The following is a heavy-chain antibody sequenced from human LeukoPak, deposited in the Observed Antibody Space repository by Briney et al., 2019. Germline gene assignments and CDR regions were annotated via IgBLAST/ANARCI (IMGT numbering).Heavy chain of an antibody. CDR2: INPSGGST. D-gene: IGHD2-21*02. Sequence: HRASVKVSCKASGYIFTSYFMHWVRQAPGQGLEWMGLINPSGGSTRYAQKFQGRVTITADKSTSTAYMELSSLRSEDTAVYYCARLAYCGGDCYNPWGQGTLVTVSS. CDR3: ARLAYCGGDCYNP. V-gene: IGHV1-46*01. CDR1: GYIFTSYF. J-gene: IGHJ5*02.